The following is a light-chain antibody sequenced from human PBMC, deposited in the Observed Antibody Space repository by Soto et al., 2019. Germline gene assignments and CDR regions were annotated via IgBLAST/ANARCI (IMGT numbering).Light chain of an antibody. CDR3: SSYTSTSIV. CDR2: DVS. CDR1: SSDVGGYNY. Sequence: QSVLTQPASVSGSPGQSITISCTGTSSDVGGYNYVSWYQRHQGKAPKLMIYDVSNRPSGVSNRFSGYKSGNTASLTISGLQAADEADYHCSSYTSTSIVFGTGTKLTVL. V-gene: IGLV2-14*01. J-gene: IGLJ1*01.